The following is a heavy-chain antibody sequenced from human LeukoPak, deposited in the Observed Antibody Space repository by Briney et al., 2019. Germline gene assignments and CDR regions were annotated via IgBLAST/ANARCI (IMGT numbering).Heavy chain of an antibody. CDR3: AKDKGQSGWPVFDY. CDR2: LRRSET. J-gene: IGHJ4*02. V-gene: IGHV3-23*01. CDR1: GFPFRSYD. D-gene: IGHD6-19*01. Sequence: GGPLKLPFEASGFPFRSYDLNGVPQAPGKGLEWFSTLRRSETYYADSVKGRFTISRDNSKNTLYLQMNSLRAEDTAVYYCAKDKGQSGWPVFDYWGQGTLVTVSS.